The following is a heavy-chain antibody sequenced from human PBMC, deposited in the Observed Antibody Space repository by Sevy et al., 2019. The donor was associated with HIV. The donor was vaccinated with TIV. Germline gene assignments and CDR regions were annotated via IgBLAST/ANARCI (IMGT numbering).Heavy chain of an antibody. CDR2: ISYDGSNK. Sequence: GSLRLSCAASGFTFSSYAMHWVRQAPGKGLEWVAVISYDGSNKYYADSVKGRFTISRDNSKNTLYLQMNSLRAEDTAVYYCARDPESGSYYPYSDWFDPWGQGTLVTVSS. V-gene: IGHV3-30*04. CDR1: GFTFSSYA. CDR3: ARDPESGSYYPYSDWFDP. J-gene: IGHJ5*02. D-gene: IGHD1-26*01.